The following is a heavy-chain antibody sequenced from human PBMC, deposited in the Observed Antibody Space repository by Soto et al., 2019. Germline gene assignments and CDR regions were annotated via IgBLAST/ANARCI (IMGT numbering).Heavy chain of an antibody. CDR3: ARDLPLDFWSGPAGWFDP. D-gene: IGHD3-3*01. V-gene: IGHV4-4*07. J-gene: IGHJ5*02. CDR2: IYTSGST. Sequence: QVQLQESGPGLVKPSETLSLTCTVSGGSISSYYWSWIRQPAGKGLEWIGRIYTSGSTNYTPSLKSRLTMSVDTSKNQFSLKLSSVTAADTAVYYCARDLPLDFWSGPAGWFDPWGQGTLVTVSS. CDR1: GGSISSYY.